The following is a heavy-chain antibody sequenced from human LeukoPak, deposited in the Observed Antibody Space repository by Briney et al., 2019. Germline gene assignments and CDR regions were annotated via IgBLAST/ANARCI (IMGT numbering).Heavy chain of an antibody. Sequence: SETLSLTCPVSGDSIISGSYNWTWIRQPAGKTLEWIGRIYTSGSTNYNPSLKSRVTISVDTSKNQFSLKLSSVTAADTAVYYCARDREGMITFGIISYYYMDVWGKGTTVTVSS. D-gene: IGHD3-16*01. V-gene: IGHV4-61*02. CDR2: IYTSGST. J-gene: IGHJ6*03. CDR3: ARDREGMITFGIISYYYMDV. CDR1: GDSIISGSYN.